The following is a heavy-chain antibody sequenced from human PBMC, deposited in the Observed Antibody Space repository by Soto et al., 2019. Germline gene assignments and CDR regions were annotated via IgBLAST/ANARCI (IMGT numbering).Heavy chain of an antibody. V-gene: IGHV4-30-4*01. D-gene: IGHD5-12*01. CDR2: IYDSGSS. CDR3: AREKGYISGPKNFDY. J-gene: IGHJ4*02. CDR1: GASISSGDYF. Sequence: SETLSLTCTVSGASISSGDYFWSWIRQSPGKGLEWIGYIYDSGSSYYNPSLKSRVTMSVDTSKSQFSLKLRSVTAADTAVYYCAREKGYISGPKNFDYWGQGTLVTVSS.